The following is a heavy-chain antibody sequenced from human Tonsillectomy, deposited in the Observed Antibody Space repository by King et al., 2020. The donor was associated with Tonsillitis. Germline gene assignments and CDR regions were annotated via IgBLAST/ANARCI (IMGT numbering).Heavy chain of an antibody. J-gene: IGHJ6*02. CDR1: GFTFSDYA. CDR3: ARRMKMTTLTTYGMDV. CDR2: ISYDGINK. Sequence: VQLVESGGGVVQPGRSLSFSFAASGFTFSDYAMHWVRQAPGQGREWVAVISYDGINKYYADSVKGRFTISRDNSKNTLYLQMHSLRAEDTAVYYCARRMKMTTLTTYGMDVWGQGTTVTVSS. V-gene: IGHV3-30-3*01. D-gene: IGHD4-17*01.